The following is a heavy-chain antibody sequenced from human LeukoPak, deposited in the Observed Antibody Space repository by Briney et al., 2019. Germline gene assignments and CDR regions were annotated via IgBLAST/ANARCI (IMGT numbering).Heavy chain of an antibody. J-gene: IGHJ4*02. CDR1: GGSISSSSYY. CDR2: IYYSGST. CDR3: VSSSLLFDY. V-gene: IGHV4-39*01. D-gene: IGHD6-13*01. Sequence: PSETLSLTCTVSGGSISSSSYYWGWIRQPPGKGLEWIGSIYYSGSTYYNPSLKSRVTISVDTSKNQFSLKLSSVTAADTAVYYCVSSSLLFDYWGQGTLVTVSS.